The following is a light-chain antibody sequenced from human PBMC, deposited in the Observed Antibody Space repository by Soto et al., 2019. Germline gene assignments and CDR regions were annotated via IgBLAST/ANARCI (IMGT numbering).Light chain of an antibody. V-gene: IGLV2-8*01. Sequence: QSVLTQPPSASGSPGQSVTISCTGTKSDIGVYDFVSWYQHHPGKAPRLIIYEVVQRPSGVPDRFSGSKSGNTASLTVSGLQAADEADYFCKSYAGSNTYVFGIGTNVTL. CDR3: KSYAGSNTYV. CDR2: EVV. J-gene: IGLJ1*01. CDR1: KSDIGVYDF.